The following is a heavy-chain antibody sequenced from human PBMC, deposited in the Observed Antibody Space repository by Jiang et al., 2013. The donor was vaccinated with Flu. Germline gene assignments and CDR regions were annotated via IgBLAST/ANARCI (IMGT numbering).Heavy chain of an antibody. J-gene: IGHJ4*02. CDR2: ITHSGST. Sequence: LLKPSETLSLTCAVYGGSFSGYYWSWIRQSPGKGLEWIGEITHSGSTNYNPSLKSRVTMSVDTSKNQFSLKLSSVTAADTAVYYCARGCVWCTGGVHWGQGTLVTVSS. V-gene: IGHV4-34*01. D-gene: IGHD3-16*01. CDR1: GGSFSGYY. CDR3: ARGCVWCTGGVH.